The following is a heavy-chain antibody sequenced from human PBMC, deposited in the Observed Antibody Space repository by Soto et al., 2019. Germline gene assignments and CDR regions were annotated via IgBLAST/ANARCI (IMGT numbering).Heavy chain of an antibody. V-gene: IGHV3-30*18. CDR3: AKWAXTYNDFWSGLGTSGMDV. J-gene: IGHJ6*02. CDR2: ISYDGRNK. D-gene: IGHD3-3*01. Sequence: PGGSLRLSCAASGFTFSGYGMHWVRQAPGKGLEWVAVISYDGRNKVYADSVKGRFTLSRDNSRNTVYLQMNSLRVDDTAVYYCAKWAXTYNDFWSGLGTSGMDVWGQGTTVTVSS. CDR1: GFTFSGYG.